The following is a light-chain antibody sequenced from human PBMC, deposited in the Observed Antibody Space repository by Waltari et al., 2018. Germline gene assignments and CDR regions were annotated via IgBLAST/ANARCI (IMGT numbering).Light chain of an antibody. Sequence: DIQMTQSPSSLSASVGDGVTITCLASQGSRYLNLYPPKAGRAPKRLIYDACNLQSGVPSRFSGSGSGTDFTLTISSLRPEDFATYYCQQSDFVPLTFGGGTKVDIK. J-gene: IGKJ4*01. CDR3: QQSDFVPLT. CDR2: DAC. V-gene: IGKV1-39*01. CDR1: QGSRY.